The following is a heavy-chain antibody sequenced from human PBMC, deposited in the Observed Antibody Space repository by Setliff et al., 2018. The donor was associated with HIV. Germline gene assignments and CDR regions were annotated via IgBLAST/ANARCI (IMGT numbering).Heavy chain of an antibody. D-gene: IGHD4-17*01. CDR2: VFHSGSA. Sequence: SETLSLTCTVSGGSISSHCWSWVRQPPGKGLEWIGEVFHSGSANSNASLRSRVMISVDTSKNQFSLKLSAVTAADTAVYYCARHRKDDYFLTAYFDSLGQGALVTVS. CDR3: ARHRKDDYFLTAYFDS. J-gene: IGHJ4*02. CDR1: GGSISSHC. V-gene: IGHV4-59*08.